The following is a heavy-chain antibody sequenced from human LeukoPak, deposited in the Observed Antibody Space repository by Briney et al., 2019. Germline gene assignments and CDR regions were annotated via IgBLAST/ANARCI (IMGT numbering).Heavy chain of an antibody. D-gene: IGHD5-24*01. Sequence: GGSLRLSCAASGFTFDDYAMHWVRQAPGKGLEWVSGISWNSGSIGYADSVKGRFTISRDNAKNSLYLQMNSLRAEDTALYYCAKSSGGRWLQSFDYWGQGILDTVSS. V-gene: IGHV3-9*01. CDR3: AKSSGGRWLQSFDY. CDR2: ISWNSGSI. J-gene: IGHJ4*02. CDR1: GFTFDDYA.